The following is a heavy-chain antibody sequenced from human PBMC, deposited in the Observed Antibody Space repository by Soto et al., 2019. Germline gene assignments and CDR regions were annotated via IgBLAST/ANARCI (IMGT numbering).Heavy chain of an antibody. V-gene: IGHV3-23*01. J-gene: IGHJ6*02. D-gene: IGHD6-13*01. Sequence: EVQLLESGGGLVQPGGSLRLSCAASGFTFSSYAMSWVRQAPGKGLEWVSAISGSGGSTYYADSVKGRFTISRDNSKNTLYLQMNSLRDEDTAVYYCAKDPLGIAAAGTYYYYGMDVWGQGTTVTVSS. CDR2: ISGSGGST. CDR3: AKDPLGIAAAGTYYYYGMDV. CDR1: GFTFSSYA.